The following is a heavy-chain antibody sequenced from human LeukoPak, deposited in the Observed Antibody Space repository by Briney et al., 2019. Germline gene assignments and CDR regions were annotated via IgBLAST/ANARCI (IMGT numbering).Heavy chain of an antibody. D-gene: IGHD3-3*01. Sequence: SETLSLTCTVSGGSISSGGYYWSWIRQHPGKGLEWIGYIYYSGSTYYNPSLKSRVTISVDTSNNQFSLKLSSVTAADTAVYYCASSAGTYDFWSGYYNGWFDPWGQGTLVTVSS. CDR3: ASSAGTYDFWSGYYNGWFDP. V-gene: IGHV4-31*03. CDR1: GGSISSGGYY. J-gene: IGHJ5*02. CDR2: IYYSGST.